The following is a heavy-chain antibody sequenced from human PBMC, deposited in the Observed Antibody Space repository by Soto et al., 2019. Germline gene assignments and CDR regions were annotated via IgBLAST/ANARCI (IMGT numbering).Heavy chain of an antibody. CDR2: IYYSGST. V-gene: IGHV4-31*03. CDR1: GGSISSGGYY. Sequence: SETLSLTCTVSGGSISSGGYYWSWIRQHPGKGLEWIGYIYYSGSTYYNPSLKSRVTISVDTSKNQFSLKLSSVTAADTAVYYCAREVFGVVPGGGAFDIWGQGTMVTVSS. J-gene: IGHJ3*02. CDR3: AREVFGVVPGGGAFDI. D-gene: IGHD3-3*01.